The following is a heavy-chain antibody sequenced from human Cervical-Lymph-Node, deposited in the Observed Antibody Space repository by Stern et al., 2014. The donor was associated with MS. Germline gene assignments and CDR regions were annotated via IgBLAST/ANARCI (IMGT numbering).Heavy chain of an antibody. V-gene: IGHV1-69*17. CDR1: GGTFSSNV. J-gene: IGHJ6*02. Sequence: QVQLVQSGAEVKKPGPSVKVSCKASGGTFSSNVISWGRQAPGQGHEWMGGIIPIFGIAKYAQKYHGRGTNTADKNTRNDVTDLSSLRSEVTAVYYCARGTSVTPLYYYGMDVWGQGTTVTVSS. D-gene: IGHD4-17*01. CDR2: IIPIFGIA. CDR3: ARGTSVTPLYYYGMDV.